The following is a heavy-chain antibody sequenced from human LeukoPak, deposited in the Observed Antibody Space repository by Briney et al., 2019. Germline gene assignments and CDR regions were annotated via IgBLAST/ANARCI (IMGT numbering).Heavy chain of an antibody. J-gene: IGHJ6*02. CDR1: GFTVSSNY. V-gene: IGHV3-53*04. D-gene: IGHD4-17*01. CDR3: ARARTVLQRGHYYGMDV. Sequence: QAGGSLRLSCAASGFTVSSNYMSWVRQAPGKGLEWVSVIYSGGSTYYADSVKGRFTISRHNSKNTLYLQMNSLRAEDTAVYYCARARTVLQRGHYYGMDVWGQGTTVTVSS. CDR2: IYSGGST.